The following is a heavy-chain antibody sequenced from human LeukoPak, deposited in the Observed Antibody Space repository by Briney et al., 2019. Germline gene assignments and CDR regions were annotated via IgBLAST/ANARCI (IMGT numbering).Heavy chain of an antibody. J-gene: IGHJ4*02. Sequence: GGSLTLSCTASGFTFSIYAMSWVRQAPGKGLEWVSAISCSGGSTYYADSVKGRFTISRNNSNNTVYLQIHSLRSYDTAFYYWAKALWYYYGSGSYLDYWGQGTLVTVSS. D-gene: IGHD3-10*01. V-gene: IGHV3-23*01. CDR1: GFTFSIYA. CDR3: AKALWYYYGSGSYLDY. CDR2: ISCSGGST.